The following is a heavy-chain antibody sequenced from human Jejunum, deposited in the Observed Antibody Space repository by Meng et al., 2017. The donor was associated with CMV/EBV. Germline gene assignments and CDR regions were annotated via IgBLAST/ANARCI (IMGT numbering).Heavy chain of an antibody. D-gene: IGHD2-2*01. CDR3: ANQMPWNYYYGMDL. J-gene: IGHJ6*02. V-gene: IGHV3-21*01. CDR1: GFTFSAYC. CDR2: ISGSTPYI. Sequence: GFTFSAYCMNWVRQAPGKGLEWVSLISGSTPYIYYADPVKGRFTISRDNAKNSLYLQMNSLRVEDTAVYYCANQMPWNYYYGMDLWGQGTTVTVSS.